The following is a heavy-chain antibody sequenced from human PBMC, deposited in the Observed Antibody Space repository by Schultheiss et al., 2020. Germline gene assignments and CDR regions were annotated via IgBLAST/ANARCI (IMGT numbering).Heavy chain of an antibody. Sequence: SQTLSLTCAVYGGSFSGYYWSWIRQHPGKGLEWIGYIYYSGSTYYNPSLKSRVTISVDTSKNQFSLKLSSVTAADTAVYYCARHYTSPPIVVVPAAMRGYFDYWGQGTLVTVSS. J-gene: IGHJ4*02. CDR1: GGSFSGYY. D-gene: IGHD2-2*01. V-gene: IGHV4-31*11. CDR2: IYYSGST. CDR3: ARHYTSPPIVVVPAAMRGYFDY.